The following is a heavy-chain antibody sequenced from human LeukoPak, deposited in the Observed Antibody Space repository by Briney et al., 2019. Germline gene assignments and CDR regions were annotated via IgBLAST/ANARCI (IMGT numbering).Heavy chain of an antibody. CDR1: SGSVTTHY. J-gene: IGHJ4*02. Sequence: NSSETLSLTCTVSSGSVTTHYWAWIRQPPGKGLEWNGFVSKTGDTNYNPPPKSRVSISVDTTKNNFSLNLRSLIAADTAVYYCASRGAPSKFYYFDLWGQGALVTVSS. CDR2: VSKTGDT. D-gene: IGHD3-10*01. V-gene: IGHV4-59*08. CDR3: ASRGAPSKFYYFDL.